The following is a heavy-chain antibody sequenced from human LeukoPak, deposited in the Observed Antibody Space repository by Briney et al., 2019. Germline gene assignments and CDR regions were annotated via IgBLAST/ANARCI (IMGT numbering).Heavy chain of an antibody. CDR2: IYYSGST. CDR1: GGSISSGDYY. Sequence: SQTLSLTCTVSGGSISSGDYYWSWIRQPPGKGLEWIGYIYYSGSTYYNPSLKSRVTISVDTSKNQFSLKLSSVTAADTAVYYCARGVGGVRLGELSSFDYWGQGTLVTVSS. CDR3: ARGVGGVRLGELSSFDY. J-gene: IGHJ4*02. V-gene: IGHV4-30-4*01. D-gene: IGHD3-16*02.